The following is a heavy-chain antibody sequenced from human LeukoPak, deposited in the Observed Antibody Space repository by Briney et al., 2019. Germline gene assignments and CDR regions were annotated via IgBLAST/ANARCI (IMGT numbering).Heavy chain of an antibody. D-gene: IGHD2-21*02. CDR1: GFTFSRHS. Sequence: GGSLRLSCGVSGFTFSRHSMNWVRQAPGKGLEWVSYISSSSNIKYYADSVKGRFTISRDNANNSLYLQMNSLTAEDTAVYYCARWDGDDKDYWGQGTLDTVSS. J-gene: IGHJ4*02. CDR2: ISSSSNIK. V-gene: IGHV3-48*01. CDR3: ARWDGDDKDY.